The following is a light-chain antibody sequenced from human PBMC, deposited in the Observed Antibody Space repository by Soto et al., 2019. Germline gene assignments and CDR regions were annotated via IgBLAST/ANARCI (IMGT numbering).Light chain of an antibody. CDR3: HQRQSWPRT. Sequence: EIVLTQSPATLSSFPGDRVTLSCSASQAVNTRLAWYQHRPGQAPRPLIYLASNRAAGVPARFSGSGSGTDFTLTISDVEPEDFAVYYCHQRQSWPRTFGQGTTVDI. CDR1: QAVNTR. CDR2: LAS. V-gene: IGKV3-11*01. J-gene: IGKJ1*01.